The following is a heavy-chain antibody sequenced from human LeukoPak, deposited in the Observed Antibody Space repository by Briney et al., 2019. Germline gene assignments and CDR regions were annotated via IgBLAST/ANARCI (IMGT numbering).Heavy chain of an antibody. CDR1: GCSITSYW. Sequence: GESLKISCKGSGCSITSYWIGWVRQMHGKGLEWMGIIYPGDSDTRYSLSFQGRVAISADKSISTAYLQWSSLEASDTAMPYCARQGMVGYCSSTSCYKDPANCSGGSCYYNYWGQGTLVTVSS. J-gene: IGHJ4*02. CDR3: ARQGMVGYCSSTSCYKDPANCSGGSCYYNY. V-gene: IGHV5-51*01. D-gene: IGHD2-2*02. CDR2: IYPGDSDT.